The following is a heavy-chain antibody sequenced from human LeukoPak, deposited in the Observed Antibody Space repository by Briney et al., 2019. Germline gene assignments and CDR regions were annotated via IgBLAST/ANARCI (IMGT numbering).Heavy chain of an antibody. D-gene: IGHD3-10*01. CDR2: ISYDGSNK. Sequence: GGSLRLSCAASGFTFSSYGMHWVRQAPGKGLEWVAVISYDGSNKYYADSVKGRFTISRDNSKNTLYLQMNSLRAEDTAVYYCAKVKVHWFGELLSDEEYFDYWGQGTLVTVSS. J-gene: IGHJ4*02. CDR1: GFTFSSYG. CDR3: AKVKVHWFGELLSDEEYFDY. V-gene: IGHV3-30*18.